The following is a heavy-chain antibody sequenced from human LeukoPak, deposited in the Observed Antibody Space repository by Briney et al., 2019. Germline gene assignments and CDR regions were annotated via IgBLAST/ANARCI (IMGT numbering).Heavy chain of an antibody. Sequence: PGGSLRLSYAASGFTFSAYGMNWVRQAPGKGLEWISYISSSTSTINYADSVKGRFTISRDNANDSLFLQMNSLRVDDTAIYYCARRPPTGAALDHWGQGTRVTVSS. CDR2: ISSSTSTI. V-gene: IGHV3-48*01. D-gene: IGHD6-6*01. CDR1: GFTFSAYG. J-gene: IGHJ5*02. CDR3: ARRPPTGAALDH.